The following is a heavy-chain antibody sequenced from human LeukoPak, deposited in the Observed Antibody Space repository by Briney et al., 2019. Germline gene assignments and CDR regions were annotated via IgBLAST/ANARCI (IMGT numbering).Heavy chain of an antibody. CDR2: INHSGST. CDR1: GGSFSGYY. V-gene: IGHV4-34*01. Sequence: SETLSLTCAVYGGSFSGYYWSWIRQPPGKGLEWIGEINHSGSTNYNPSFKSRVTISVDTSKNQFSLKLSSVTAADTAVYYCARSEGHDYGDLYYFDYWGQGTLVTVSS. CDR3: ARSEGHDYGDLYYFDY. J-gene: IGHJ4*02. D-gene: IGHD4-17*01.